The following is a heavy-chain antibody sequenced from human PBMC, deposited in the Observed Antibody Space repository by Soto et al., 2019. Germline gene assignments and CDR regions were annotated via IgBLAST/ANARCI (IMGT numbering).Heavy chain of an antibody. CDR2: INPNSGGT. D-gene: IGHD4-17*01. J-gene: IGHJ3*02. CDR1: GYTFTGYY. Sequence: QVQLVQSGAEVKKPGASVKVSCKASGYTFTGYYMHWVRQAPGQGLEWMGWINPNSGGTNYAQKFQGRVTMTRDTSISTAYMELSRLRPDDTAVYYCARDWGATVTDPLDAFDIWGQGTMVTVSS. V-gene: IGHV1-2*02. CDR3: ARDWGATVTDPLDAFDI.